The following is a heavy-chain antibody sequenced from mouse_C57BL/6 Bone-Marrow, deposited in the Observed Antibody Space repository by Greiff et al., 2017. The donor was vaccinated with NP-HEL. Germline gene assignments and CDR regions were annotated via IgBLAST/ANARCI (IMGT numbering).Heavy chain of an antibody. CDR2: ISDGGSYT. CDR1: GFTFSSYA. Sequence: EVMLVESGGGLVKPGGSLKLSCAASGFTFSSYAMSWVRQTPEKRLEWVATISDGGSYTYYPDNVKGRFTISRDNAKNNLYLQMSHLKSEDTASYYCASDYYGSNYWGQGTLVTVSA. V-gene: IGHV5-4*03. J-gene: IGHJ3*01. D-gene: IGHD1-1*01. CDR3: ASDYYGSNY.